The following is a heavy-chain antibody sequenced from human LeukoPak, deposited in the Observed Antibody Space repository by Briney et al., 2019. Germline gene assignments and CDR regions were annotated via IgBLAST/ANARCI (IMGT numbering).Heavy chain of an antibody. CDR3: ATDGCGGDCYSQGWFDP. J-gene: IGHJ5*02. Sequence: ASVKVSCKVSGYTLTELSMHWVRQAPGEGLEWMGGFDPEDGETIYAQKFQGRVTMTEATSTDTAYMELSSLRSEDTAVYYCATDGCGGDCYSQGWFDPWGQGTLVTVSS. CDR2: FDPEDGET. D-gene: IGHD2-21*02. CDR1: GYTLTELS. V-gene: IGHV1-24*01.